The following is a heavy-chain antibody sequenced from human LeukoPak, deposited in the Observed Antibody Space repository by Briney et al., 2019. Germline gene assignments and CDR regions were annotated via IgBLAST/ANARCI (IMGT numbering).Heavy chain of an antibody. CDR3: ARVRAVAGTPFDY. D-gene: IGHD6-19*01. Sequence: PSGTLSLTCAVSGVSISSNNWWNWVRQPPGKGLEWIGSIYHSGSTYYNPSLKSRVTISLDTSKNQFSLKVRSVTAADTAVYYCARVRAVAGTPFDYWGQGTLVTVSS. CDR1: GVSISSNNW. V-gene: IGHV4-4*02. J-gene: IGHJ4*02. CDR2: IYHSGST.